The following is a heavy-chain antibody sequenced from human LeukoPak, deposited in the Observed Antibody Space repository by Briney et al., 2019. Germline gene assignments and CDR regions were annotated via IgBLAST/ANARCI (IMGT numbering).Heavy chain of an antibody. D-gene: IGHD3-22*01. CDR2: IKGDGNT. Sequence: GGSLRLSCAASGFAFSDFGMHWVRQAPGKGLVWVSRIKGDGNTNYADSVKGRFTISRDNAKNTVSLQMNSLRAEDTGVYYCARAPSEIGGYYPEYFRHWGQGTLVTVSS. CDR3: ARAPSEIGGYYPEYFRH. V-gene: IGHV3-74*01. CDR1: GFAFSDFG. J-gene: IGHJ1*01.